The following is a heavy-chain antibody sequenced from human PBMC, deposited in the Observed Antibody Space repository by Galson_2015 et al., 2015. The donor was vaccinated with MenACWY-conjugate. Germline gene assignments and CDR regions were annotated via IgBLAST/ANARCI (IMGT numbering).Heavy chain of an antibody. CDR1: GFTVSSNY. CDR2: IYSGGST. Sequence: SLRLSCAASGFTVSSNYMSWVRQAPGKGLEWVSVIYSGGSTYYADSVKGRFTISRDNSKNTLYLQMNSLRAEDTAVYYCVRGSAAGTRYYYYGMDVWGQGTTVTVSS. D-gene: IGHD6-13*01. J-gene: IGHJ6*02. V-gene: IGHV3-66*01. CDR3: VRGSAAGTRYYYYGMDV.